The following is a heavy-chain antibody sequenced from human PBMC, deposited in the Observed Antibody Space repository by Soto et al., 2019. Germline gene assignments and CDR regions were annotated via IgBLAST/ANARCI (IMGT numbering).Heavy chain of an antibody. J-gene: IGHJ6*02. Sequence: GASVKVSCKASGYTFTGYYMHWVRQAPGQGLEWMGWINPNSGGTNYAQKFQGWVTMTRDTSISTAYMELSRLRSDDTAVYYCARDLEQLAPGYYYYGMDVWGQGTTVTVSS. V-gene: IGHV1-2*04. CDR1: GYTFTGYY. CDR2: INPNSGGT. CDR3: ARDLEQLAPGYYYYGMDV. D-gene: IGHD6-6*01.